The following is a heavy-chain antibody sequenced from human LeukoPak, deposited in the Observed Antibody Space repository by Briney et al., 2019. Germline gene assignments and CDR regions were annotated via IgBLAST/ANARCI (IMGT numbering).Heavy chain of an antibody. Sequence: EASVKVSCKASGYTFTGYYMHWVRQAPGQGLEWMGWINPNSGGTNYAQKFQGRVTMTRDTSISTAYMELSRLRSDDTAVYYCARSTPYFYDSSGPDYWGQGTLVTVSS. CDR1: GYTFTGYY. V-gene: IGHV1-2*02. D-gene: IGHD3-22*01. CDR2: INPNSGGT. CDR3: ARSTPYFYDSSGPDY. J-gene: IGHJ4*02.